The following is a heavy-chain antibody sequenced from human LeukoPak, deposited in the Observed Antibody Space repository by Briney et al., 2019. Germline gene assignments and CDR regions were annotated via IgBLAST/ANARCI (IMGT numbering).Heavy chain of an antibody. Sequence: ASVKVSCKASGYTFTSYGISWVRQAPGQGLEWMGWISAYNGNTNYAQKLQGRVTMTTDTSTSTAYMELRSLRSDDTAVYYCARDRCSSTSCYPPLVYWGQGTLVTVSS. CDR3: ARDRCSSTSCYPPLVY. CDR2: ISAYNGNT. D-gene: IGHD2-2*01. J-gene: IGHJ4*02. V-gene: IGHV1-18*01. CDR1: GYTFTSYG.